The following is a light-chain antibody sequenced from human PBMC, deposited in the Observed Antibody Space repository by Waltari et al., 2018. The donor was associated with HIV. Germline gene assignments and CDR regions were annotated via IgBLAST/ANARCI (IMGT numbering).Light chain of an antibody. CDR2: EVT. V-gene: IGLV2-8*01. J-gene: IGLJ2*01. Sequence: QSTLTQPPSASGSPGQSVTIPCPATSSAIGGYNYVSWYQQHPGKAPKLIMTEVTKRPSGVPDRFSGSKSGNTASLTVSGLQADDEALYYCSSFAPTNKFYVLFGGGTTLTVL. CDR1: SSAIGGYNY. CDR3: SSFAPTNKFYVL.